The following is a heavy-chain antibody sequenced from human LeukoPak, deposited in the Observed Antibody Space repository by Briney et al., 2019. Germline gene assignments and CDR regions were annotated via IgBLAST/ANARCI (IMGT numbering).Heavy chain of an antibody. CDR2: ISSSSSTI. CDR1: GSTFSSYA. CDR3: ASTGIGYYGMDV. J-gene: IGHJ6*02. D-gene: IGHD3-10*01. Sequence: GGSLRLSCAASGSTFSSYAMSWVRRAPGKGLEWVSYISSSSSTIYYADSVKGRFTISRDNAKNSLYLQMNSLRAEDTAVYYCASTGIGYYGMDVWGQGTTVTVSS. V-gene: IGHV3-48*04.